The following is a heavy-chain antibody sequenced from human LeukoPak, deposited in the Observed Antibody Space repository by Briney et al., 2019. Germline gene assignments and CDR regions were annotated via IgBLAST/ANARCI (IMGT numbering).Heavy chain of an antibody. Sequence: ASVKVSCKASGYTFTGYYMHWVRQAPGQGLEWMGWINPNTGGTNYAQKFQGRVTMTRDTSISTAYMELSRLRSHDTAVYYCARVSIAARYYYYGMDVWGQGTTVTVSS. V-gene: IGHV1-2*02. J-gene: IGHJ6*02. CDR3: ARVSIAARYYYYGMDV. CDR1: GYTFTGYY. D-gene: IGHD6-6*01. CDR2: INPNTGGT.